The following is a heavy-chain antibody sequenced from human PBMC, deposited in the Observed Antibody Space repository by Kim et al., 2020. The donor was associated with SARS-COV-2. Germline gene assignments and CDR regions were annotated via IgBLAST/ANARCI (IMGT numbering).Heavy chain of an antibody. CDR3: AKQGPYSSSWYLDY. J-gene: IGHJ4*02. Sequence: DSGKGRFTISRDNSKNTLYLQRNSLRAEETAVYYGAKQGPYSSSWYLDYWGQGTLVTVSS. V-gene: IGHV3-23*01. D-gene: IGHD6-13*01.